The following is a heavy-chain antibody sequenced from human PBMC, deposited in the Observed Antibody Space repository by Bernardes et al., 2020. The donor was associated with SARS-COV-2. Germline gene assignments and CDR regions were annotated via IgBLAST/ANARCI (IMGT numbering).Heavy chain of an antibody. D-gene: IGHD3-3*01. Sequence: GGSLRLSCAASGMTFSSFWMHWVRQVPGKGLVWVARINEDGTITDYAESVKGRFTISRDNAKNTLFLQMDSLRAEDTAVYYCAKDDDRPLFGAPGFDSWGQGTLVTVSS. CDR3: AKDDDRPLFGAPGFDS. J-gene: IGHJ4*02. CDR2: INEDGTIT. CDR1: GMTFSSFW. V-gene: IGHV3-74*01.